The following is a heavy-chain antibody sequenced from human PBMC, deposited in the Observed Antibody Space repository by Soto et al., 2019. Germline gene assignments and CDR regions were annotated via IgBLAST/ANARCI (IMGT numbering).Heavy chain of an antibody. CDR2: IYYSGST. V-gene: IGHV4-59*08. Sequence: SETLSLTCTVSGGSISSYYWSWIRQPPGKGLEWIGYIYYSGSTNYNPSLKSRVTISVDTSKNQFSLKLSSVTAADTAVYYCARRSRERYFDYRGQGTLVTVSS. J-gene: IGHJ4*02. D-gene: IGHD1-1*01. CDR1: GGSISSYY. CDR3: ARRSRERYFDY.